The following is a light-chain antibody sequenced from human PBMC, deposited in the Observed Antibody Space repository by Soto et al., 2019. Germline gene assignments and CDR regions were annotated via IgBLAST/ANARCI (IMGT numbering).Light chain of an antibody. V-gene: IGKV1-39*01. CDR3: RQCYSTPRT. CDR2: AAS. Sequence: DIQMTQAPSSLSASVGDRVTITCRASQSISSYLNCYQQKPGKAPQLLIYAASNLQSRVPSRFSGSGSCTDFTLTISSRQPEDFATYYCRQCYSTPRTSGQATTVHIK. CDR1: QSISSY. J-gene: IGKJ1*01.